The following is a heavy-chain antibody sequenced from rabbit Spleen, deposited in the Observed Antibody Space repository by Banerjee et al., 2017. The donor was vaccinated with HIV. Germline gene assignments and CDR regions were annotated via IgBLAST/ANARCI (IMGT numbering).Heavy chain of an antibody. J-gene: IGHJ4*01. CDR2: IAGSSSTFT. D-gene: IGHD2-1*01. CDR3: ARSGGDIYDFKL. V-gene: IGHV1S40*01. CDR1: GFSFSSSDY. Sequence: QSLEESGGDLVKPGASLTLTCTASGFSFSSSDYMCWVRRAPGKGLEWISCIAGSSSTFTYSATWAQGRFTCSKTSSTTVTLQMTSLTVADTATYFCARSGGDIYDFKLWGQGTLVTVS.